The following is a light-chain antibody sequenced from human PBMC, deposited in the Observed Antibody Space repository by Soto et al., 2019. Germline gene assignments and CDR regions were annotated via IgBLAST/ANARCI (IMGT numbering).Light chain of an antibody. V-gene: IGLV2-23*01. J-gene: IGLJ2*01. CDR2: EGS. CDR3: CSYAGSSTYVV. CDR1: SSDVGSYNL. Sequence: QSALTQPASVSGSPGQSITISCTGTSSDVGSYNLVSWYQQHPGKAPKLMIYEGSKRPSGVSNRFSGSKSGNTASLTISGLQAEDEAGYYCCSYAGSSTYVVFGGGTKVTVL.